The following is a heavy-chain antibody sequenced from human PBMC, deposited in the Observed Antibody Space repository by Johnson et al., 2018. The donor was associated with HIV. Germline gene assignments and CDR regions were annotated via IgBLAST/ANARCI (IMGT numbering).Heavy chain of an antibody. Sequence: QMLLVESGGGVVQPGRSLRLSCAVSGFTFTSHGMHWVRQAPGKGLEWVAVISYDGRNKYYADSVKGRFTISRDNSKNTLYLQMSSLRTEDTAVYYCAKDAGIAVAEGAFDIWGQGTMVTVSS. CDR2: ISYDGRNK. V-gene: IGHV3-30*18. J-gene: IGHJ3*02. CDR3: AKDAGIAVAEGAFDI. D-gene: IGHD6-19*01. CDR1: GFTFTSHG.